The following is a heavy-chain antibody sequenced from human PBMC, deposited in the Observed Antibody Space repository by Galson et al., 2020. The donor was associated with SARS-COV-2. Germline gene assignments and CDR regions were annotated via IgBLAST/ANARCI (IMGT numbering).Heavy chain of an antibody. CDR3: AREPIFDLSEFQWLRDSTSLGFEP. CDR2: IYYTGTT. Sequence: SETLSLTCAVSGGSIGTTTYYWGWIRQPPGKGLEWIGNIYYTGTTYYNPSLKGRVTISVDTSNNQFSLKVRSVTAADTAVYYCAREPIFDLSEFQWLRDSTSLGFEPWGQGTLVSVSS. J-gene: IGHJ5*02. D-gene: IGHD1-1*01. CDR1: GGSIGTTTYY. V-gene: IGHV4-39*07.